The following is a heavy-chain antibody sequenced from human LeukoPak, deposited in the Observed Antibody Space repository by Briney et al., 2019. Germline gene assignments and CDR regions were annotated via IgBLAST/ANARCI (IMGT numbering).Heavy chain of an antibody. CDR2: ISSSGSTI. V-gene: IGHV3-11*01. CDR3: ARDPHSARAFDY. Sequence: GGSLRLSCAAFGFTFSDYYMSWIRQAPGKGLEWVSYISSSGSTIYYADSVKGRFTISRDNAKNSLYLQMNSLRAEDTAVYYCARDPHSARAFDYWGQGTLVTVSS. J-gene: IGHJ4*02. CDR1: GFTFSDYY. D-gene: IGHD2-15*01.